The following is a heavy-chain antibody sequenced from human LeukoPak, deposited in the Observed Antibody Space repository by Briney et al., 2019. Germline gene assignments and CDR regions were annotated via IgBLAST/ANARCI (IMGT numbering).Heavy chain of an antibody. Sequence: PSETLSLTCAVYGGSFSGYYWRWIRQPPGKGLEWIGEINHSGSTDYNPSLKSRVTTSVDTSKNQFSLKLSSVTAADTAVYYCARVSYCSGGSCYYYYGMDVWGQGTTVTVSS. V-gene: IGHV4-34*01. J-gene: IGHJ6*02. CDR3: ARVSYCSGGSCYYYYGMDV. CDR2: INHSGST. D-gene: IGHD2-15*01. CDR1: GGSFSGYY.